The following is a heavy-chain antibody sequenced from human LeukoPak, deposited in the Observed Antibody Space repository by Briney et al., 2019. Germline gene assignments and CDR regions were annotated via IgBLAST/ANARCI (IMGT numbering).Heavy chain of an antibody. CDR3: ARDPGYIYGSDAFDI. V-gene: IGHV1-18*01. D-gene: IGHD5-18*01. CDR2: ISAYNGNT. Sequence: GASVKVSCKASGYTFTGYGINWVRQAPGQGLEWMGWISAYNGNTNYAQKSQGRVTMTTDTSTSTAYMELRSLRSDDTAVYYCARDPGYIYGSDAFDIWGQGTMVTVSS. J-gene: IGHJ3*02. CDR1: GYTFTGYG.